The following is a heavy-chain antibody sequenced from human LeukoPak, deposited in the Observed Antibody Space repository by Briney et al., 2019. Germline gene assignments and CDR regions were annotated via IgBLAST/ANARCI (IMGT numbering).Heavy chain of an antibody. CDR1: GFTFSAYA. CDR2: ISYDGNHR. V-gene: IGHV3-30-3*01. CDR3: ARGGGATGTTEKALFDY. Sequence: PGGSLRLSCAVSGFTFSAYAIHWVRQAPGQGLEWVAVISYDGNHRLYADSVKGRFTISRDNSKDTVYLQTNSLRPEDTAVYYCARGGGATGTTEKALFDYWGQGTLVTVSS. D-gene: IGHD1-1*01. J-gene: IGHJ4*02.